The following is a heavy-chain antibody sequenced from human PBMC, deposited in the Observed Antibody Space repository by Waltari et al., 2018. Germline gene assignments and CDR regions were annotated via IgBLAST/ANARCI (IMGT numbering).Heavy chain of an antibody. CDR1: GVTFSNYW. V-gene: IGHV3-7*01. Sequence: EGQLVESGGGLVQPGGSLRLACAASGVTFSNYWMSWVRQTQGKGLEWVANIKQDGSEKYYVDSVKGRFAVSRDNDKNSLYLQMNSLRAEDTAVYYCATTPWGGIDYWGQGTLVTVSS. D-gene: IGHD3-16*01. CDR3: ATTPWGGIDY. J-gene: IGHJ4*02. CDR2: IKQDGSEK.